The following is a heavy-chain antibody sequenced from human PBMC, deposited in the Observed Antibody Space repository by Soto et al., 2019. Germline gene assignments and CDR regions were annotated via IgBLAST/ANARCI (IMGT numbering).Heavy chain of an antibody. J-gene: IGHJ3*02. V-gene: IGHV3-23*01. CDR3: AKDCPNYYGSGSYGAFDI. CDR1: GFTFSSYA. CDR2: ISGSGGST. Sequence: GGSLRLSCAASGFTFSSYAMSWVRQAPGKGLEWVSAISGSGGSTYYADSVKGRFTISRDNSKNTLYLQMNSLRAEDTAVYYCAKDCPNYYGSGSYGAFDIWGQGTMVTVSS. D-gene: IGHD3-10*01.